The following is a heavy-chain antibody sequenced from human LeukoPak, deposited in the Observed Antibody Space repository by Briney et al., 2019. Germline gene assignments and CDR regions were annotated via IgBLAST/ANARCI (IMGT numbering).Heavy chain of an antibody. Sequence: PSETLSLSCTVSGGSICCYYRSWIRQPPGKGLEWIGYIYYSGSTNYNPSLKSRVTISVDTSKNQFSLKLSSVTAADTAVYYCASVRDWGQGTLVTVSS. CDR1: GGSICCYY. CDR3: ASVRD. V-gene: IGHV4-59*12. J-gene: IGHJ4*02. CDR2: IYYSGST.